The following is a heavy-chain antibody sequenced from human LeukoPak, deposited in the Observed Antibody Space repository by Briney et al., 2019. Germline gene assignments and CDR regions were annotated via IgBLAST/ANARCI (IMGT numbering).Heavy chain of an antibody. CDR2: IHYSGST. V-gene: IGHV4-59*01. CDR1: GGSISSYY. Sequence: SETLSLTCTVSGGSISSYYWSWIRQPPGKGLEWIGYIHYSGSTNYNPSLKSRVTISVDTSKNQFSLKLSSVTAADTAVYYCARDQRDSSGYYYYLDWGQGTLVTVSS. J-gene: IGHJ4*02. D-gene: IGHD3-22*01. CDR3: ARDQRDSSGYYYYLD.